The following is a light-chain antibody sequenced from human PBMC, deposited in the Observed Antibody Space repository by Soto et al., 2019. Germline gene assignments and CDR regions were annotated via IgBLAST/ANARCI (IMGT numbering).Light chain of an antibody. CDR2: DAS. J-gene: IGKJ5*01. V-gene: IGKV3-11*01. Sequence: EIVLTQSPATLSFSPGERGTLSCRASQSFSTYLAWYQQKPGQAPRLLISDASNRATGIPVRFSGSGSGTDFTLTISSLEAEDSAVYYCQQRSNWPSITFGQGTRLEIK. CDR1: QSFSTY. CDR3: QQRSNWPSIT.